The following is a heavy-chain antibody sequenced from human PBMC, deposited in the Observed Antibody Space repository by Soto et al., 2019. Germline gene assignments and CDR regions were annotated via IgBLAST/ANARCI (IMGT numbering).Heavy chain of an antibody. CDR1: GYSFTSYW. CDR3: ARRGARPSYYYYGMDV. V-gene: IGHV5-10-1*01. J-gene: IGHJ6*02. CDR2: IDPSDSYT. D-gene: IGHD6-6*01. Sequence: GESLKISCKGSGYSFTSYWISWVRQMPGKGLEWMGRIDPSDSYTNYSPSFQGHVTISADKSISTAYLQWSGLKASDTAMYYCARRGARPSYYYYGMDVWGQGTTVTVSS.